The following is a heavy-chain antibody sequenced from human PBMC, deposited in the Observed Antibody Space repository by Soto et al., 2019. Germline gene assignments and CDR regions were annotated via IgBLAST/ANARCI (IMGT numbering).Heavy chain of an antibody. CDR3: AHRLLDLAYFDP. CDR1: GFSLTTVGVG. J-gene: IGHJ4*02. Sequence: QITLKESGLPLVKPTQTLTLTCTFSGFSLTTVGVGVGWFRQPPGKALEWLALIYWDDDKRYSPSLETRLTITKDTSKNQVVLTMANMDPVDTATYYCAHRLLDLAYFDPWGQGTLVTVSS. CDR2: IYWDDDK. V-gene: IGHV2-5*02. D-gene: IGHD3-16*01.